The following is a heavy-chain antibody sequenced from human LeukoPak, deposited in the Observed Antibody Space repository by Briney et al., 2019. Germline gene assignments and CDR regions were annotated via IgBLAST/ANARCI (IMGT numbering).Heavy chain of an antibody. Sequence: PGGSLRLSCAASGFTFSSYAMSWVRQAPGKGLEWVSAISGSGGSTYYADSVKGRFTISRDNSKNTLYLQMNSLRAEDTAVYYCARAPAVAGTYLDYWGQGTLVTVSS. D-gene: IGHD6-13*01. J-gene: IGHJ4*02. CDR1: GFTFSSYA. CDR2: ISGSGGST. CDR3: ARAPAVAGTYLDY. V-gene: IGHV3-23*01.